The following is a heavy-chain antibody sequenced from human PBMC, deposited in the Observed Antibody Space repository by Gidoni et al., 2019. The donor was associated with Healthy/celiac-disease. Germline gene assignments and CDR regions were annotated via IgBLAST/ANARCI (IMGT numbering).Heavy chain of an antibody. Sequence: EVQLVESGGGLVQPGGSLRLSCAASGFTVSSNYMSWVRQAPGKGLEWVSVIDSGGSTYYADSVKGRFTISRHNSKNTLYLQMNSLRAEDTAVYYCAISRITIFGVAEYWGQGTLVTVSS. V-gene: IGHV3-53*04. CDR1: GFTVSSNY. J-gene: IGHJ4*02. D-gene: IGHD3-3*01. CDR3: AISRITIFGVAEY. CDR2: IDSGGST.